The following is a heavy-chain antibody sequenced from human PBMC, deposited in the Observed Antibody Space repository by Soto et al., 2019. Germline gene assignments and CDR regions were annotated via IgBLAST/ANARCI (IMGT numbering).Heavy chain of an antibody. V-gene: IGHV3-30*18. CDR1: GFTFSSYG. D-gene: IGHD1-1*01. Sequence: QVQLVESGGGVVQPGRSLRLSCAASGFTFSSYGMQWVRQAPGKGLEWVAVISYDGSNKYYADSVKGRFTISRDNSKNTLYLQMNSLRAEDTAVYYCAKTVAYNWNVPGWFDPWGQGTLVTVSS. CDR2: ISYDGSNK. J-gene: IGHJ5*02. CDR3: AKTVAYNWNVPGWFDP.